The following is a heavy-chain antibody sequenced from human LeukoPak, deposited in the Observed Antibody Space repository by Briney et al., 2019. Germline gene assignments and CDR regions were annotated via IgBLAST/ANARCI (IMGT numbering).Heavy chain of an antibody. CDR1: GGSISSYY. CDR3: ARVKAATNLVDY. Sequence: SETLSLTCTVSGGSISSYYWSWIRQPPGKGLEWIGYIYYRGSANYNPSLKSRVTISVDTSKNQFSLKLSSVTAADTAVYYCARVKAATNLVDYWGQGTLVTVSS. J-gene: IGHJ4*02. V-gene: IGHV4-59*08. CDR2: IYYRGSA. D-gene: IGHD6-25*01.